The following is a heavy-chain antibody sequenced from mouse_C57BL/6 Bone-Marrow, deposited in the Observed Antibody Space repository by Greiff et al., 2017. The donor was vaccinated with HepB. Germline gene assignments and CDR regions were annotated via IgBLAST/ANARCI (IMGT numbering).Heavy chain of an antibody. CDR2: INPYNGGT. CDR1: GYTFTDYY. D-gene: IGHD1-1*01. J-gene: IGHJ2*01. Sequence: EVQLQESGPVLVKPGASVKMSCKASGYTFTDYYMNWVKQSHGKSLEWIGVINPYNGGTSYNQKFKGKATLTVDKSSSTAYMELNSLTSEDSAVYYCFEVIYYYGRSPGYWGQGTTLTVSS. CDR3: FEVIYYYGRSPGY. V-gene: IGHV1-19*01.